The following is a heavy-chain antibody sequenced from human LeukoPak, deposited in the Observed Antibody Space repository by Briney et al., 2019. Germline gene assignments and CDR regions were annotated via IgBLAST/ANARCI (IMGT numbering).Heavy chain of an antibody. Sequence: GGSLRLFCAASGFTFSSYAVSWVRQAAGKGLDWVSAVSGSGDSTYYVDYVKGRFTISRDNSKNTLYLQMNSLRAEDTAVYYCAKTPDDSSGYWGLYYYYYMDVWGKGTTVTVSS. V-gene: IGHV3-23*01. CDR2: VSGSGDST. J-gene: IGHJ6*03. CDR3: AKTPDDSSGYWGLYYYYYMDV. CDR1: GFTFSSYA. D-gene: IGHD3-22*01.